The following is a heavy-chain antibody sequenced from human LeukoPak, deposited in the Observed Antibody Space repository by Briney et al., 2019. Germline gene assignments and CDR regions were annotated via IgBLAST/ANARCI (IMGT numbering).Heavy chain of an antibody. Sequence: PGGSLRLSCAAAGFSFSSFSMSWVRQAQGEGLEWVSGISTSGGSTYYADSVKGRFTISRDNSKNKLYVQMSSLRAEDTAEYYCAKSRGAINDVFDIWGQGTMVTVSA. CDR2: ISTSGGST. D-gene: IGHD3-22*01. CDR3: AKSRGAINDVFDI. J-gene: IGHJ3*02. CDR1: GFSFSSFS. V-gene: IGHV3-23*01.